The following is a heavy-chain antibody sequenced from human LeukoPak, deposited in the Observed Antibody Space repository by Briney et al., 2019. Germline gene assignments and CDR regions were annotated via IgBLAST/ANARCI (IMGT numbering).Heavy chain of an antibody. CDR3: ARSITMVRGGFPF. D-gene: IGHD3-10*01. Sequence: QPGGSLRLSCAASGFTLGSYVMHWVRQAPGKGLEWVAVVSYDGDNKYYADSVKGRFTISRDNSKNTLYLQMNSLRDEDTAIYYCARSITMVRGGFPFWGQGTLVTVSS. CDR1: GFTLGSYV. CDR2: VSYDGDNK. J-gene: IGHJ4*02. V-gene: IGHV3-30-3*01.